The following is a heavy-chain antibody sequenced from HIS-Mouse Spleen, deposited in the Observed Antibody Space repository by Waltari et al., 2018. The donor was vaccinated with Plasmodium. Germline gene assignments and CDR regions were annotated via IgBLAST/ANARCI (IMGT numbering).Heavy chain of an antibody. CDR3: ARGFSFWSGRPSDGMDV. V-gene: IGHV4-34*01. D-gene: IGHD3-3*01. Sequence: FSGYYWSWIRQPPGKGLEWIGEINHSGSTNYNPSLKSRVTISVDTSKNQFSLKLGSVTAADTAVYYCARGFSFWSGRPSDGMDVWGQGTTVTVSS. CDR1: FSGYY. J-gene: IGHJ6*02. CDR2: INHSGST.